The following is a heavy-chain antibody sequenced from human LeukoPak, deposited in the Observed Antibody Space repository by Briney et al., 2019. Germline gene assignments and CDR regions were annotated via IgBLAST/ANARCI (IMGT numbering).Heavy chain of an antibody. CDR1: GFTFSDYY. D-gene: IGHD6-19*01. CDR2: TSSSSSYT. CDR3: ARLNRRSSGWFYYYYGMDV. J-gene: IGHJ6*02. V-gene: IGHV3-11*06. Sequence: PGGSLRLSCAASGFTFSDYYMSWIRQAPGKGLEWVSYTSSSSSYTNYADSVKGRFTISRDNAKNSLYLQMNSLRAEDTAVYYCARLNRRSSGWFYYYYGMDVWGQGTTVTVSS.